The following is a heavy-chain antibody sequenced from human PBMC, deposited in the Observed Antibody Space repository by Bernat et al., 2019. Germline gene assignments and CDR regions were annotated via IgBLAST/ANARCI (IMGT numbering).Heavy chain of an antibody. V-gene: IGHV4-4*02. J-gene: IGHJ3*02. CDR2: IYHSGST. D-gene: IGHD2-15*01. CDR3: ARGEGYCSGGSCYDAFDI. Sequence: QVQLQESGPGLVKPSGTLSLTCAVSGGSISSSNWWSWVRQPPGKGLEWIGEIYHSGSTNYNPSLKSRVTISVDKSKNQFSLKLSSVTAADTAVYYCARGEGYCSGGSCYDAFDIWGQGTMVTVSS. CDR1: GGSISSSNW.